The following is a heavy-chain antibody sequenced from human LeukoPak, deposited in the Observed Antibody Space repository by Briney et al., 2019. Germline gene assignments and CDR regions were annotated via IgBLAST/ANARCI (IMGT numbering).Heavy chain of an antibody. CDR2: ISSSSSYM. J-gene: IGHJ3*01. CDR1: GFTFSSYS. V-gene: IGHV3-21*01. CDR3: ARDFLHLGG. D-gene: IGHD3-16*01. Sequence: GGSLRLSCAASGFTFSSYSMNWVRQAPGKGLEWVSSISSSSSYMYYADSVKGRFTISRDNAKNSLYLQMNSLRAEDTAVYYCARDFLHLGGWGQGTMVTVSS.